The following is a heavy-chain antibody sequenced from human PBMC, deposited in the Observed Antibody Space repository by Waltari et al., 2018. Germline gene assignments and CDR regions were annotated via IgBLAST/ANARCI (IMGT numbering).Heavy chain of an antibody. CDR3: AKIAAAPKVKTTDY. J-gene: IGHJ4*02. Sequence: QVQLVQSGAEVKKPGASVKVSCKASGYTFTSYAMHWVRQAPGQRLEWMGWINAGNGNTKYSQKVQGRVTITRETSASTAYMELSSLRDDGVSVNYCAKIAAAPKVKTTDYWGQGTLVTVSS. D-gene: IGHD6-13*01. CDR2: INAGNGNT. V-gene: IGHV1-3*01. CDR1: GYTFTSYA.